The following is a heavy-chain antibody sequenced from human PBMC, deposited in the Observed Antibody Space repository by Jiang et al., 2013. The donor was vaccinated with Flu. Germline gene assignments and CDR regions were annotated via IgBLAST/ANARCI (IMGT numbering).Heavy chain of an antibody. D-gene: IGHD4-17*01. Sequence: SGDYFSSYSMSWVRQAPGQGLEWMEGVIPIFGTTNYAQKLQGRVTITADESTSTAYMELSSLGSEDTAVYFCARGRGYGEYDFDYWGQGTLVTVSS. CDR2: VIPIFGTT. V-gene: IGHV1-69*01. CDR1: GDYFSSYS. CDR3: ARGRGYGEYDFDY. J-gene: IGHJ4*02.